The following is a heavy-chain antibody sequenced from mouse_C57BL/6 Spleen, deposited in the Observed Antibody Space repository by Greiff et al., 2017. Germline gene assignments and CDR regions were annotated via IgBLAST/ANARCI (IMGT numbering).Heavy chain of an antibody. CDR2: INPNNGGT. Sequence: EVKLQQSGPELVKPGASVKISCKASGYTFTDYYMNWVKQSPGKSLEWIGDINPNNGGTSYNQKFKGKATLTVDKSSSTAYMELRSLTSEDSAVYYCARDPIYYYGSSPYWGQGTTLTVSS. D-gene: IGHD1-1*01. V-gene: IGHV1-26*01. CDR3: ARDPIYYYGSSPY. CDR1: GYTFTDYY. J-gene: IGHJ2*01.